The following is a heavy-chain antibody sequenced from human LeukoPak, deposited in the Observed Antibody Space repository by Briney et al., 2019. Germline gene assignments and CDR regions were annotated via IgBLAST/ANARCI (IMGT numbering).Heavy chain of an antibody. J-gene: IGHJ5*02. CDR1: GYTFTNYG. Sequence: ASVKVSCKASGYTFTNYGITWVRQAPGQGLEWMGWINPYSGGTNYAQKFQGRVTMTRDTSISTAYMELSRLRSDDTAVYYCAREGCSSTYCHVIGDDNWFDPWGQGTLVTVSS. CDR2: INPYSGGT. V-gene: IGHV1-2*02. D-gene: IGHD2-2*01. CDR3: AREGCSSTYCHVIGDDNWFDP.